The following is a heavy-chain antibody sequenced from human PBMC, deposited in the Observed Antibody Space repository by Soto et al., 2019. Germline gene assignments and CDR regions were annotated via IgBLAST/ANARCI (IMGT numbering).Heavy chain of an antibody. CDR2: ISGSSGTT. CDR3: AKDSYGSGIHFYYYYYMDV. V-gene: IGHV3-23*01. D-gene: IGHD3-10*01. J-gene: IGHJ6*03. CDR1: GFTFSNYA. Sequence: EVQLLESGGGLVQPGGSLRLSCAASGFTFSNYAMSWVRQAPGKGLEWVSGISGSSGTTYYADSVKGRFTISRDNSQNTLFLQMNSLRAEVTAVYYCAKDSYGSGIHFYYYYYMDVWGKGTTVTVSS.